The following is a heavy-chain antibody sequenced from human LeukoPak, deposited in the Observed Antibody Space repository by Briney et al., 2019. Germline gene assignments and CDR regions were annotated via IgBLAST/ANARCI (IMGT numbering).Heavy chain of an antibody. CDR2: IKQDGREK. V-gene: IGHV3-7*03. CDR1: GFTFSSYW. CDR3: ARTPYSYGFSYYYYGMDV. D-gene: IGHD5-18*01. J-gene: IGHJ6*02. Sequence: GGSLRLSCAASGFTFSSYWMSWVRQAPGKGLEWVANIKQDGREKYYVDSVKGRFTISRDNAKNSLYLQMNSLRAEDTAVYYCARTPYSYGFSYYYYGMDVWGQGTTVTVSS.